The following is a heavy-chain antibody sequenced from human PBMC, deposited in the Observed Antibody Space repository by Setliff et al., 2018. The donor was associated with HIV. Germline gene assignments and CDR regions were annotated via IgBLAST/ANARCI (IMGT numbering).Heavy chain of an antibody. D-gene: IGHD3-10*01. J-gene: IGHJ5*02. CDR3: ARVKSIKTTLVRLWPRFDL. CDR1: TESLTRYD. Sequence: SETLSLTCAVYTESLTRYDWAWIRQSPEKGLEWIGEIDDSGSIIYNPSLQSRVTMSVDTSKNQFSLKVRSLAAADTGLYYCARVKSIKTTLVRLWPRFDLWGQGTQVTVSS. V-gene: IGHV4-34*01. CDR2: IDDSGSI.